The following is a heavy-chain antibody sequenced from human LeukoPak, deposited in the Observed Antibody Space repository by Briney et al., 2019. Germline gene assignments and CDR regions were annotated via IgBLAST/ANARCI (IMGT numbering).Heavy chain of an antibody. V-gene: IGHV4-39*01. Sequence: PSETLSLTCTVSGGSISSSSYYWGWIRQPPGKGLEWIGSIYYSGSTYYNPSLKSRVTISVDTSKNQFSLKLSSVTAADTAVYYCARRSTIVVVFDYWGQGTLVTVSS. J-gene: IGHJ4*02. CDR1: GGSISSSSYY. CDR3: ARRSTIVVVFDY. CDR2: IYYSGST. D-gene: IGHD3-22*01.